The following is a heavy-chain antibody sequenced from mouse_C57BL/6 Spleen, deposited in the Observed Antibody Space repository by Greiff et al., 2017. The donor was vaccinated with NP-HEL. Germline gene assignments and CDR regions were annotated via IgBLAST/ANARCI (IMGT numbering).Heavy chain of an antibody. J-gene: IGHJ2*01. D-gene: IGHD4-1*01. CDR1: GYTFTSYW. Sequence: QVQLKQPGAELVKPGASVKLSCKASGYTFTSYWMQWVKQRPGQGLEWIGEIDPSASYTNYNQKFKGKATLTVDTSSSTAYMQLSSLTSEDSAVDYCARSGIEGNYFDYWGQGTTLTVSS. CDR2: IDPSASYT. CDR3: ARSGIEGNYFDY. V-gene: IGHV1-50*01.